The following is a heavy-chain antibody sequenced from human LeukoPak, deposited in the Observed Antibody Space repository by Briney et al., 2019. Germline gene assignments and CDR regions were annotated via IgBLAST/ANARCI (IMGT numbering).Heavy chain of an antibody. CDR2: INSDGSGS. D-gene: IGHD1-14*01. J-gene: IGHJ4*02. V-gene: IGHV3-74*01. Sequence: SGGSLRLSCAASGFTFNSYWMHWGRQAPGTGLVWVSRINSDGSGSSYADSVKGRFTISRDNAKNTLYLQMDSLRAEDTAVYYCARGRYTQEWGQGTLVTVSS. CDR1: GFTFNSYW. CDR3: ARGRYTQE.